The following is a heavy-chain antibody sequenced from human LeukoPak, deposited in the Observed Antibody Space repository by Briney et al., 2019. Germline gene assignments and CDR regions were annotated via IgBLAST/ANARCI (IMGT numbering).Heavy chain of an antibody. CDR2: MKGDGSEK. Sequence: GGSLRLSCAASGFTFSSYAMSWVRQAPGKGLEWVANMKGDGSEKHYVDSVKGRFTISRDNARNSLYLEMNSLRAEDSAVYYCARPAYTAAYDLWGQGTLVTVSS. CDR3: ARPAYTAAYDL. CDR1: GFTFSSYA. D-gene: IGHD3-16*01. V-gene: IGHV3-7*01. J-gene: IGHJ3*01.